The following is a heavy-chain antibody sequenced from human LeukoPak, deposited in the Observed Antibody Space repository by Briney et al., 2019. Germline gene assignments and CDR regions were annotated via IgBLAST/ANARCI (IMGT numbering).Heavy chain of an antibody. J-gene: IGHJ5*02. CDR2: IGGSGGST. D-gene: IGHD3-9*01. Sequence: GGSLRLSCAASGFTFSSYAMSWVRQAPGKGLEWVSAIGGSGGSTYYADSVKGRFTISRDNSKNTLYLQMNSLRAEDTAVYYCAKDPEYYDILNPFDPWGQGTLVTVSS. CDR1: GFTFSSYA. CDR3: AKDPEYYDILNPFDP. V-gene: IGHV3-23*01.